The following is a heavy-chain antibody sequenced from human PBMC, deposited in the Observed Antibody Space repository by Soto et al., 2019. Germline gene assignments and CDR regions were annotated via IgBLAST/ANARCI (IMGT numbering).Heavy chain of an antibody. CDR1: GASISSGDDY. J-gene: IGHJ5*02. CDR3: GRHGNYDIGWFDP. Sequence: QVQLQESGPGLVKPSQTLSLTCTVSGASISSGDDYWSWIRQPPGKGLAWIGYTHYSGSVNYNPSLKSRVTISADASRSHVALILKSVTAADTAVYYCGRHGNYDIGWFDPWCQGIRVTVSS. CDR2: THYSGSV. V-gene: IGHV4-30-4*01. D-gene: IGHD3-9*01.